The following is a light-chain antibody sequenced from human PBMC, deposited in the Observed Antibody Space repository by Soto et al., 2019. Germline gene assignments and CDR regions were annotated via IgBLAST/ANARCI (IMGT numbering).Light chain of an antibody. Sequence: EIVLTQSPGTLSLSPGERATLSCRASQSVSSNYLAWYQQKPGQAPRLLIFGASSRATGIPDRFSGSGSGTSVTLTISRLEPEDFAVYYCQQYGSSPPWTFGQGTKVESK. J-gene: IGKJ1*01. V-gene: IGKV3-20*01. CDR1: QSVSSNY. CDR2: GAS. CDR3: QQYGSSPPWT.